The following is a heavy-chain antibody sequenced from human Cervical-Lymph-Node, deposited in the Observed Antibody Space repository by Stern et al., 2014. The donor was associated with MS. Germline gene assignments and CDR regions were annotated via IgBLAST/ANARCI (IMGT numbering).Heavy chain of an antibody. D-gene: IGHD2-2*01. J-gene: IGHJ5*02. CDR3: AKGYCSSTSCYAKDWFDP. Sequence: VQLVQSGAEVKKPGASVKVSCKASGYTFTSYYMHWVRQAPGQGLEWLGIINPSGGSTSYAQKFQGRVTMTRDTSTSTVYMELSSLRSEDTAVYYCAKGYCSSTSCYAKDWFDPWGQGTLVTVSS. CDR1: GYTFTSYY. V-gene: IGHV1-46*03. CDR2: INPSGGST.